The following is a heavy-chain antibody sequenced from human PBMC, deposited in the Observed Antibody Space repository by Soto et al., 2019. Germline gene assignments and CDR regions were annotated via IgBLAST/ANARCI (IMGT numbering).Heavy chain of an antibody. CDR2: ISESGGST. V-gene: IGHV3-23*01. CDR3: AKRSPYSSVCYSPIFDY. CDR1: GFSFSDYA. D-gene: IGHD2-21*02. Sequence: HPGGSLRLSCAASGFSFSDYAMSWVRQAPGKGLEWVSVISESGGSTHYADSVRGRFTVSRDNSKNSLSLRMNSLRDEGTAVYFCAKRSPYSSVCYSPIFDYWGQGALVTVSS. J-gene: IGHJ4*02.